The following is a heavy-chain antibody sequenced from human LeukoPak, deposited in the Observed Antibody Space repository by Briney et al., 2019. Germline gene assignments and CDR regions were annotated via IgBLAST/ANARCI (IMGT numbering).Heavy chain of an antibody. V-gene: IGHV1-3*01. D-gene: IGHD6-19*01. Sequence: ASVTVSCKASGYTFTSYAMHWVRQAPGQRLEWMGWINAGNGNTKYSQKFQGRVTITRDTSASTAYMELSSLRSEDTAVYYCARDGVDSSGWDWPWTYYYYYGMDVWGQGTTATVSS. CDR1: GYTFTSYA. CDR3: ARDGVDSSGWDWPWTYYYYYGMDV. CDR2: INAGNGNT. J-gene: IGHJ6*02.